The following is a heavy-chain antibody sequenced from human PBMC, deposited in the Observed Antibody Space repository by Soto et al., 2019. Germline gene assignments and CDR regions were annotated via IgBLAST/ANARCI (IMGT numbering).Heavy chain of an antibody. Sequence: QVQLQESGPGLVKPSGTLSLTCAVSGGSISSSNWWSWVRQPPGKGLAWIGEIYHSGSTNYNPSLKSRVTVSVDKSTNQFSVKLTSVTAADTAVYYCARVVGGYYYGMDVWGQGTTVTVSS. V-gene: IGHV4-4*02. D-gene: IGHD2-2*01. CDR2: IYHSGST. CDR1: GGSISSSNW. CDR3: ARVVGGYYYGMDV. J-gene: IGHJ6*02.